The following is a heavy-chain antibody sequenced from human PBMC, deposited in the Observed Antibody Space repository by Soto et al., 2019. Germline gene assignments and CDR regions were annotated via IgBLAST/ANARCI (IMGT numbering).Heavy chain of an antibody. V-gene: IGHV1-69*13. J-gene: IGHJ4*02. CDR1: GGTFSSYA. D-gene: IGHD4-17*01. CDR3: ARAGMTTVTSYYFDY. CDR2: IIPIFGTA. Sequence: SVKVSCKASGGTFSSYAISWVRQAPGQGLEWMGGIIPIFGTANYAQKFQGRVTITADESTSTAYRELSSLRSEDTAVYYCARAGMTTVTSYYFDYWGQGTLVTVSS.